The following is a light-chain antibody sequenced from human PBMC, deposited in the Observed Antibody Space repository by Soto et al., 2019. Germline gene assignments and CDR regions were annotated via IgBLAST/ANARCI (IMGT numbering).Light chain of an antibody. J-gene: IGKJ3*01. Sequence: DIQMTQFPSSLSASVGDRVTITCRACRAINDYVAWYQQKPGKSPNLLIFAASSLESGVPSRFSGSGSGTEFTLTISSLQPEDVATYYCQGYKSPPFTFSPGTKVEMK. CDR1: RAINDY. CDR2: AAS. CDR3: QGYKSPPFT. V-gene: IGKV1-27*01.